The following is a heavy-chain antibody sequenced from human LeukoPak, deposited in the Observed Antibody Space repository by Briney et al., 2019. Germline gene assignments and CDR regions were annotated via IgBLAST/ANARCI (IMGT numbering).Heavy chain of an antibody. CDR2: INQGGSET. CDR3: ATDRKVGTWDPRFDY. J-gene: IGHJ4*02. D-gene: IGHD4-23*01. Sequence: PGGSPRLSCAASGFPVPSYWMNWFRQAPGKRPEWVAKINQGGSETNYVESVRGRFTISRDNAKISLYLQMNNLRAEDTAVYYCATDRKVGTWDPRFDYWGQGVLVTVSS. V-gene: IGHV3-7*01. CDR1: GFPVPSYW.